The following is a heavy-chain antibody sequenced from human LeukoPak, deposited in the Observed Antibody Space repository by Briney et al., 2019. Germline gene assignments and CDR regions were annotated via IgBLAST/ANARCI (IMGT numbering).Heavy chain of an antibody. CDR1: GYSISSGYY. V-gene: IGHV4-38-2*02. D-gene: IGHD3/OR15-3a*01. J-gene: IGHJ4*02. CDR2: IYHSGNT. CDR3: ARQTGSGLFILP. Sequence: SETLSLTCTVSGYSISSGYYWGWIRQPPGKGLEWIGSIYHSGNTYYNASLKSQVSISIDTSKNQFSLRLTSVTAAGTAVYYCARQTGSGLFILPGGQGTLVTVSS.